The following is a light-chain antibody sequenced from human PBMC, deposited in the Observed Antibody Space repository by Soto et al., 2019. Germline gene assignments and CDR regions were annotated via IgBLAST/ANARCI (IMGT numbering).Light chain of an antibody. J-gene: IGKJ2*01. V-gene: IGKV3-20*01. CDR2: GTS. CDR3: QQYVYSPYT. CDR1: QSVMSTH. Sequence: EIVLTQSPGTLSLSPGERATLSCRASQSVMSTHLTWYQQKPGQAPRLLIYGTSNRATGIPDRFSGSGSGTVFTLTISRLEPEDFAVYYCQQYVYSPYTFGQATKLEIK.